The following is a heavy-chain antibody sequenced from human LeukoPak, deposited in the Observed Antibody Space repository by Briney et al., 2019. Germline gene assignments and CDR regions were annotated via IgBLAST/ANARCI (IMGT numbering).Heavy chain of an antibody. CDR3: ARDRSGSYYDY. CDR1: GFTFSSYG. D-gene: IGHD1-26*01. Sequence: GGSLRLSCAASGFTFSSYGMHWVRQAPGKGLEWVAVIWYDGSNKYYADSVKGRFTISRDNSKNTLYLQMNSLRAEDTAVYYCARDRSGSYYDYWGQGTLVTVSS. J-gene: IGHJ4*02. V-gene: IGHV3-33*01. CDR2: IWYDGSNK.